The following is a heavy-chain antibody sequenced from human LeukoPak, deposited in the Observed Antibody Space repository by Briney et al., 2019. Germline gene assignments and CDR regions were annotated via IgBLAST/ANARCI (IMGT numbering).Heavy chain of an antibody. J-gene: IGHJ6*03. Sequence: PGGSLRLSCAASGFTFSSYAMSWVRQAPGKGLEWVSAISGSGGSTYYADSVKGRFTISRDNAKNSLYLQMNSLRAEDTAVYYCARVPIFGVVITLYYMDVWGKGTTVTVSS. V-gene: IGHV3-23*01. CDR2: ISGSGGST. D-gene: IGHD3-3*01. CDR1: GFTFSSYA. CDR3: ARVPIFGVVITLYYMDV.